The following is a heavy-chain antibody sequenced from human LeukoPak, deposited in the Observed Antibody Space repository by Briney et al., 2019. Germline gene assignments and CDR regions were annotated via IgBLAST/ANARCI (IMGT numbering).Heavy chain of an antibody. CDR2: INHSGST. Sequence: SETLSLTCAVYGGSFSGYYWSWIRQPPGKGLEWIGEINHSGSTNYNPSLKSRVTISVDTSKNQFSLKLSSVTAADTAVYYCAREGTDQYYYYYMDVWGKGTTVTVSS. CDR1: GGSFSGYY. D-gene: IGHD3-10*01. J-gene: IGHJ6*03. V-gene: IGHV4-34*01. CDR3: AREGTDQYYYYYMDV.